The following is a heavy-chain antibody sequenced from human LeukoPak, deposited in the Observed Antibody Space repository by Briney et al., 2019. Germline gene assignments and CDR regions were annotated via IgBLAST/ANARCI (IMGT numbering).Heavy chain of an antibody. CDR1: GDSISSGGFY. V-gene: IGHV4-31*03. CDR2: IYHSGST. J-gene: IGHJ4*02. Sequence: SETLSLTCTVSGDSISSGGFYWSWLRQHPGKGLEWIGYIYHSGSTYYNPSLKSRVIISVDTSKNQFSLKLSSVTAADTAVYYCARDTRTGTIDCWGQGTLVTVSS. D-gene: IGHD1-7*01. CDR3: ARDTRTGTIDC.